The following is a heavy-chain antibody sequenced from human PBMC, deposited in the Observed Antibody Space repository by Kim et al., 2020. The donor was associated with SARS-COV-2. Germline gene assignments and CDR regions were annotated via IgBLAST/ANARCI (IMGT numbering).Heavy chain of an antibody. J-gene: IGHJ4*02. D-gene: IGHD3-9*01. CDR1: GCSISSYY. V-gene: IGHV4-59*01. CDR3: ARVDTYYDILTGYNPQYYFDY. CDR2: IYYSGST. Sequence: SETLSLTCTVSGCSISSYYWSWIRQPPGKGLEWIGYIYYSGSTNYNPSLKSRVTISVDTSKNQSSLKLSSVTAADTAVDYCARVDTYYDILTGYNPQYYFDYWGQGTLVTVSS.